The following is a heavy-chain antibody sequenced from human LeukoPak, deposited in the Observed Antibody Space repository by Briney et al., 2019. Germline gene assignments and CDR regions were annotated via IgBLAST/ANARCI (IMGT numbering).Heavy chain of an antibody. CDR1: GGSISSYY. Sequence: KPSETLSLTCTVSGGSISSYYWSWIRQPPGKGLECIGYIYFSGRTNYNTSLKSRVTISVDTYKNQVSLKLSSVTAADTAVYYCARDQGYYDRPDWVFDYWGQGTLVTVSS. D-gene: IGHD3-22*01. CDR3: ARDQGYYDRPDWVFDY. V-gene: IGHV4-59*01. J-gene: IGHJ4*02. CDR2: IYFSGRT.